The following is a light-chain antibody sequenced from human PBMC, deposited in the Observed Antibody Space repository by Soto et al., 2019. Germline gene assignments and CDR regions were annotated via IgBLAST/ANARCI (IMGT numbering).Light chain of an antibody. Sequence: DIQMTQSPSSASASVGDRVTISCRANQGVSTWVAWYQQRPGEAPKLLIYAASILQSGVPSRFSGSGSGTDFTLTIRSLQPEDFATYDCQQAKSFTITFGQGTRLEIK. CDR3: QQAKSFTIT. V-gene: IGKV1D-12*01. CDR2: AAS. J-gene: IGKJ5*01. CDR1: QGVSTW.